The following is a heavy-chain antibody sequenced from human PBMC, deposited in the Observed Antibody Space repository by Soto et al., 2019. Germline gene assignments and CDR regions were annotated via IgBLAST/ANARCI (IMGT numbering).Heavy chain of an antibody. J-gene: IGHJ4*02. CDR2: IDPSDSYT. CDR1: GYSFTSYW. CDR3: ARHVMAARGWVDEPR. V-gene: IGHV5-10-1*01. Sequence: EVQLVQSGAEVKKPGESLRISCKGSGYSFTSYWISWVRQMPGKGLEWMGRIDPSDSYTNYSPSFQGHVTISADKSITTAYLQWSSLKASDTAMYYCARHVMAARGWVDEPRWGQGTLVTVSS. D-gene: IGHD1-26*01.